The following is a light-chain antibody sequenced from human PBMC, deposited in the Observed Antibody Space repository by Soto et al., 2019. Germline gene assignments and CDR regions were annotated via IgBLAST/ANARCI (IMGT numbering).Light chain of an antibody. V-gene: IGLV1-47*01. Sequence: QSVLTQPPSASGTPGQRVTISCSGTSSSIDSNYVYWYQQLPGTAPRLLIYRNNQRPSGVPDRFSGSKSGTSASLAISALRSEDEADYYCTVWDDSLRGGLFGGGTKLTVL. J-gene: IGLJ2*01. CDR1: SSSIDSNY. CDR3: TVWDDSLRGGL. CDR2: RNN.